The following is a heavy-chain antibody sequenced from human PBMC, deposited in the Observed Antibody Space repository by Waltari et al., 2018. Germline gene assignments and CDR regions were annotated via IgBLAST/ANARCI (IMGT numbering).Heavy chain of an antibody. V-gene: IGHV1-2*02. Sequence: QVQLVQSGAEVKKPGASVKVSCKASGYTFTGYYMHLVRQAPGQGLEWMGWSNPNSGGTTYEQKFQGRVTMTRDTSISTAYMELGRLRSDDTAVYYCARYSSSWYVDYWGQGTLVTVSS. J-gene: IGHJ4*02. CDR3: ARYSSSWYVDY. CDR1: GYTFTGYY. CDR2: SNPNSGGT. D-gene: IGHD6-13*01.